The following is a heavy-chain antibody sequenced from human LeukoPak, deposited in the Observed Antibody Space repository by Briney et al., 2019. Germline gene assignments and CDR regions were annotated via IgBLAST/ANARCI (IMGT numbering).Heavy chain of an antibody. J-gene: IGHJ6*03. D-gene: IGHD6-19*01. V-gene: IGHV4-59*01. CDR3: AKADGAVADMDYYYYYMDV. CDR2: IYYIGNT. Sequence: SETLSLTCTVSGGSISRYYWSWIRQPPGKGLEWIGYIYYIGNTNYNPSLKSRVSISLDTSKNQFSLKLTSVTAADTAVYYCAKADGAVADMDYYYYYMDVWGKGTTVTISS. CDR1: GGSISRYY.